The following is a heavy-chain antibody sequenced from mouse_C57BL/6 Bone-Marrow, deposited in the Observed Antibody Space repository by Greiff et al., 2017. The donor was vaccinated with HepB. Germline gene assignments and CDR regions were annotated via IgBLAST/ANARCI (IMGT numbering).Heavy chain of an antibody. CDR2: IYPSDSET. V-gene: IGHV1-61*01. D-gene: IGHD1-1*01. J-gene: IGHJ3*01. CDR3: ARGGSILFAY. CDR1: GYTFTSYW. Sequence: QVQLQQPGAELVRPGSSVKLSCKASGYTFTSYWMDWVKQRPGQGLEWIGNIYPSDSETHYNQKFKDKDTLTVDKSSSTAYMQLSSLTSEDSAVYYCARGGSILFAYWGQGTLVTVSA.